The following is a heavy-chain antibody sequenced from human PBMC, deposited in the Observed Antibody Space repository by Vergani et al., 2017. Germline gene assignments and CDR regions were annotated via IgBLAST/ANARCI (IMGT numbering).Heavy chain of an antibody. D-gene: IGHD6-6*01. CDR2: INHSGST. CDR1: GGSFSGYY. J-gene: IGHJ6*02. Sequence: QVQLQQWGAGLLKPSETLSLTCAVYGGSFSGYYWSWIRQPPGKGLEWIGEINHSGSTNYNQSLKSGVTILVDTSKNQFSRKLSSVTAADTAVYYCARVPHLKSRYSSASSCYYYYGMDVWGQGTTVTVSS. V-gene: IGHV4-34*01. CDR3: ARVPHLKSRYSSASSCYYYYGMDV.